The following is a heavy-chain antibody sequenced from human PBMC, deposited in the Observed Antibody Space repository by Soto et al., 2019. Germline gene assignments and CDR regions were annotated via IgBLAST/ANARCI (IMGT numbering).Heavy chain of an antibody. Sequence: QVQLVQSGAEVKKPGSSVKVSCKASGGTFSSYTFSWVRQAPGQGLEWMGRIIPMLGIANYAQKFQGRVTITADKSTSTAYIELSSLRSEDTAVYYCANRGYSYGFVIYWGPGTLVTVSS. CDR1: GGTFSSYT. V-gene: IGHV1-69*02. CDR3: ANRGYSYGFVIY. CDR2: IIPMLGIA. D-gene: IGHD5-18*01. J-gene: IGHJ4*02.